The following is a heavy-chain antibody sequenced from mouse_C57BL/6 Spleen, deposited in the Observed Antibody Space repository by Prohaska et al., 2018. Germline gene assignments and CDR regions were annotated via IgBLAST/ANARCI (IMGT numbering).Heavy chain of an antibody. J-gene: IGHJ2*01. Sequence: EVQLQQSGPELVKPGASVKISCKASGYTFTDYYMNWVKQSHGKSLEWIGDINPNNGGTSYNQKFKGKATLTVDKSSSTAYMELRSLTSEDSAVYYCARNLIYYGYGGLFDYWCQGTTLTVS. V-gene: IGHV1-26*01. CDR3: ARNLIYYGYGGLFDY. D-gene: IGHD2-2*01. CDR1: GYTFTDYY. CDR2: INPNNGGT.